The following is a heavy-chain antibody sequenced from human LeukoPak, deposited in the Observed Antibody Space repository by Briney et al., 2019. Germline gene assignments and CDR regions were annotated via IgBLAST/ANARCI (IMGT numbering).Heavy chain of an antibody. D-gene: IGHD4-23*01. Sequence: GGSLRLSCAASGFTVSSNYMSWVRQAPGKGLEWVSIIYSGGSTFYADSVKGRFTISRDNSKNTLYLQMNSLRAEDTAVYYCARDRRGGGRGFDYWGQGTLVTVSS. CDR1: GFTVSSNY. CDR3: ARDRRGGGRGFDY. CDR2: IYSGGST. V-gene: IGHV3-53*01. J-gene: IGHJ4*02.